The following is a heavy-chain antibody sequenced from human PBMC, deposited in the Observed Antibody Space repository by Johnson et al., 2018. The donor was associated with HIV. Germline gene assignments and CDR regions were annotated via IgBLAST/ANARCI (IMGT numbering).Heavy chain of an antibody. CDR2: ISYDGSNK. D-gene: IGHD1-7*01. V-gene: IGHV3-30*04. Sequence: VQLAESGGGVVEPGRSLRLSCAASGFTFSSYAMHWVRQAPGKGLEWVAVISYDGSNKYYGDSVKGRFTISRDNSKNTLYLQMNSLKTEDTAVYYCTTDQVGRNYGGKYHIWGQGTMVTVSS. CDR3: TTDQVGRNYGGKYHI. J-gene: IGHJ3*02. CDR1: GFTFSSYA.